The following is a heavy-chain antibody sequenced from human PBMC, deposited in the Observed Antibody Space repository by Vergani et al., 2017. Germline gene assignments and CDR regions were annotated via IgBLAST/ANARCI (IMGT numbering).Heavy chain of an antibody. D-gene: IGHD3-3*01. CDR2: ISSSSSYI. Sequence: EVQLVESGGGLVKPGGSLRLSCAASGFTFSSYSMNWVRQAPGKGLEWVSSISSSSSYIYYADSVKGRFTISRDNAKNSLYLQMNSLRAEDTAVYYCARGVTTPDDAFDIWGQGTMVTVPS. CDR1: GFTFSSYS. CDR3: ARGVTTPDDAFDI. J-gene: IGHJ3*02. V-gene: IGHV3-21*01.